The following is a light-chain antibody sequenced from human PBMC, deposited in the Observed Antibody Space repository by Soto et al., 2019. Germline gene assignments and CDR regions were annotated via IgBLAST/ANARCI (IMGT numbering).Light chain of an antibody. Sequence: QAVVTQPPSVSGAPGQRVTISCTGTSANIGAGYDVHWYQHLPGTAPKLLIYGNTIRPSGVPDRFSCSKSGTSASLAINGLQAEDEADYYCQSYDRSLRGYVFGT. J-gene: IGLJ1*01. CDR1: SANIGAGYD. CDR3: QSYDRSLRGYV. CDR2: GNT. V-gene: IGLV1-40*01.